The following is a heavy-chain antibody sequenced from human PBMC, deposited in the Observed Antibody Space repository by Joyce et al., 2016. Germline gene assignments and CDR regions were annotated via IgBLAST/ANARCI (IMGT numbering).Heavy chain of an antibody. V-gene: IGHV1-2*02. CDR3: VRDISGSFYWGFDP. CDR1: GYTFTGYH. J-gene: IGHJ5*02. CDR2: INPDSGGT. Sequence: QAQLVQSGAEVKKPGASVKVSCKASGYTFTGYHIHWIRQAPGQGLEWMGWINPDSGGTNYAQRFQGRVTMTRDTSISTAYIELSSLRSDDTAVYYCVRDISGSFYWGFDPWGQGSLVAVSS. D-gene: IGHD1-26*01.